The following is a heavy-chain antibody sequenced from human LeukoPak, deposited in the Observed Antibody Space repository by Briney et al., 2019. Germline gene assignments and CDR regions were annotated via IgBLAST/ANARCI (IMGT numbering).Heavy chain of an antibody. V-gene: IGHV4-39*07. CDR1: GGSIRSSYYY. D-gene: IGHD3-16*02. Sequence: SEILSLTCTVSGGSIRSSYYYWGWIRQPPGKGLEWIGEINHSGSTNYNPSLKSRVTISVDTSKKQFSLKLSSVTAADTAVYYCARGLSAVVYWGQGTLVTVSS. J-gene: IGHJ4*02. CDR2: INHSGST. CDR3: ARGLSAVVY.